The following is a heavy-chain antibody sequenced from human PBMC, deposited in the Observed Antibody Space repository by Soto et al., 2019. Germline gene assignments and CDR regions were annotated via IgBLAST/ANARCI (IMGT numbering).Heavy chain of an antibody. CDR3: ARGWGSGYYRNDAFDI. V-gene: IGHV1-69*13. D-gene: IGHD3-22*01. CDR2: IIPIFGTA. Sequence: SVEGTCEASGCTFSSYAISWVRPAPVQGLEWMGGIIPIFGTANYAQKFQGRVTSTADESTSTAYMELSSLRSEDTAVYYCARGWGSGYYRNDAFDIWGQGTMVTGSS. J-gene: IGHJ3*02. CDR1: GCTFSSYA.